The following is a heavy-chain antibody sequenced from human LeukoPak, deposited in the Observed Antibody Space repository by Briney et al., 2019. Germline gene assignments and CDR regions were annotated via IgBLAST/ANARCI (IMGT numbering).Heavy chain of an antibody. CDR1: GYTLTELS. J-gene: IGHJ5*02. V-gene: IGHV1-24*01. D-gene: IGHD6-13*01. CDR3: ARSEYSSSWYNWFDP. CDR2: FDPEDGET. Sequence: ASVKVSCKVSGYTLTELSMHWVRQAPGKGLEWMGGFDPEDGETIYAQKFQGRVTMTEDTSTDTAYMELSSLRSEDTAVYYCARSEYSSSWYNWFDPWGQGTLVTVSS.